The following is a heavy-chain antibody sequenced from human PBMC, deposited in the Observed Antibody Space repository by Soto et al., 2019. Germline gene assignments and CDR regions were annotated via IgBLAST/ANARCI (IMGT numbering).Heavy chain of an antibody. CDR3: ARDSYDYYGSGSYVYYSYMDV. V-gene: IGHV1-3*01. D-gene: IGHD3-10*01. J-gene: IGHJ6*03. CDR2: INAGNGNT. CDR1: GGTFSSYT. Sequence: GASVKVSCKASGGTFSSYTISWVRQAPGQRLEWMGWINAGNGNTKYSQKFQGRVTITRDTSASTAYMELSSLRSEDTAVYYCARDSYDYYGSGSYVYYSYMDVWGKGTTVTVSS.